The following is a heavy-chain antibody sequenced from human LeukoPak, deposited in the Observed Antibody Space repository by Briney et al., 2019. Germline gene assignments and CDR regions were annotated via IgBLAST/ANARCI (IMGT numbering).Heavy chain of an antibody. CDR1: GGSISSSSYY. D-gene: IGHD1-26*01. CDR2: IYYSGST. J-gene: IGHJ4*02. V-gene: IGHV4-39*01. CDR3: ARGESGSYNNYFDY. Sequence: PSETLSLTCTVSGGSISSSSYYWGWIRQPPGKGLEWIGSIYYSGSTYYNPSLKSRVTISVDTSKNQFSLKLSSVTAADTAVYYCARGESGSYNNYFDYWGQGTLVTVSS.